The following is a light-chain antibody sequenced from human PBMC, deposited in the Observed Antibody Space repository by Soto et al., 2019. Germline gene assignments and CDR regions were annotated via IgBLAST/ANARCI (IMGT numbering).Light chain of an antibody. CDR1: SSDVGVYDY. CDR2: EIT. Sequence: QSALTQPASVSGSPGQSITISCTGTSSDVGVYDYVSWYRQYPGEAPKLLIYEITNRPAGISNRFSGSKSGNTASLTISGLQAEDEAEYYCSSFTVTSSLVFGGGTKLTVL. CDR3: SSFTVTSSLV. V-gene: IGLV2-14*01. J-gene: IGLJ2*01.